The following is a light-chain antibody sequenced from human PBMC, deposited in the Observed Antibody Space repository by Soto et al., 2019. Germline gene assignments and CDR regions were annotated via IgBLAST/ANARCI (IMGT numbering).Light chain of an antibody. V-gene: IGLV4-69*01. CDR1: SGHSSYA. CDR2: LNSDGSH. CDR3: QTWGTGIHKV. J-gene: IGLJ2*01. Sequence: QLVLTQSPSDSASLGASVKLTCSLSSGHSSYAIAWHQQQPEKGPRYLMKLNSDGSHSKGDGIPDRFSGSSSGAERYLTISSLQSEDEADYYCQTWGTGIHKVFGGGTKVTVL.